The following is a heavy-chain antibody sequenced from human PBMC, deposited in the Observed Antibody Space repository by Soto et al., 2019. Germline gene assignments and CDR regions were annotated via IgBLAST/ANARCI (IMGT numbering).Heavy chain of an antibody. V-gene: IGHV4-59*01. Sequence: SATLSLTCTVSGGSISSYYWSWIRQPPGKGLEWIGYIYYSGSTNYNPSLKSRVTISVDTSKNQFSLKLSSVTAADTAVYYCARKELLGYGGNLGAFDIWGQGAMVTVSS. D-gene: IGHD4-17*01. CDR3: ARKELLGYGGNLGAFDI. J-gene: IGHJ3*02. CDR1: GGSISSYY. CDR2: IYYSGST.